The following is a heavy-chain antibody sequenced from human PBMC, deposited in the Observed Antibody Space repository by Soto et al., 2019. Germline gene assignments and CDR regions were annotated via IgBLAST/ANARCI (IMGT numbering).Heavy chain of an antibody. V-gene: IGHV1-3*01. Sequence: GASVKVSCKASGYTFTSYALHWVRQAPGQRLEWMGWINAGDGDTKYSQKFQGRVTITRDTSASTVYMELTSLRFEDTAVYYWARPNRGYHYWGQGTLVTVSS. J-gene: IGHJ4*02. CDR3: ARPNRGYHY. CDR1: GYTFTSYA. D-gene: IGHD5-12*01. CDR2: INAGDGDT.